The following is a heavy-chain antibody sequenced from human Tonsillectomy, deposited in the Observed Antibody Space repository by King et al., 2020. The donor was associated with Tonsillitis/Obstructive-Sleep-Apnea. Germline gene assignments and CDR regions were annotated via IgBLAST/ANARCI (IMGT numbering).Heavy chain of an antibody. J-gene: IGHJ3*02. D-gene: IGHD2-2*01. V-gene: IGHV4-31*03. Sequence: VQLQESGPGLVKPSQTLSLTCTVSGASISSSGYYWSWIRQHPGKGLEWIGYVFYSGNTYYNPSLKSRVAVSVDTAKNQFSLRLSSVTAADTAVYYFARLVVPAATLFAGAFDIWGQGTMVTVSS. CDR1: GASISSSGYY. CDR3: ARLVVPAATLFAGAFDI. CDR2: VFYSGNT.